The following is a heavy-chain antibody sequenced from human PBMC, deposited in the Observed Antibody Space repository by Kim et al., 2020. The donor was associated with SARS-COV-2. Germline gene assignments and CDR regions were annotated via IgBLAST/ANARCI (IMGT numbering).Heavy chain of an antibody. Sequence: GGSLRLSCAASGFTFSSSAMSWVRQAPGKGLEWVSALSGSGGRTYDADSVKGRFTISRDNSKNTLYLQMNSLRAEDTAVYYCAKDQGMQQLEGACYWGQGTLVTVSS. CDR3: AKDQGMQQLEGACY. J-gene: IGHJ4*02. D-gene: IGHD6-13*01. CDR1: GFTFSSSA. CDR2: LSGSGGRT. V-gene: IGHV3-23*01.